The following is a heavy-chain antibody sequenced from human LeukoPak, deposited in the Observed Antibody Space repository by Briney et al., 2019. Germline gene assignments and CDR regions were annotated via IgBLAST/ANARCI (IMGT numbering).Heavy chain of an antibody. CDR3: ARALYCSSTSCSPA. CDR2: IYTGGST. J-gene: IGHJ5*02. V-gene: IGHV3-53*01. D-gene: IGHD2-2*01. CDR1: GFIFSNYW. Sequence: GGSLRLSCEVSGFIFSNYWMTWVRQAPGKGLEWVSTIYTGGSTYYADSVKGRFTISRDNSKNTLYFQMNSLRAEDTAVYYCARALYCSSTSCSPAWGQGTLVTVSS.